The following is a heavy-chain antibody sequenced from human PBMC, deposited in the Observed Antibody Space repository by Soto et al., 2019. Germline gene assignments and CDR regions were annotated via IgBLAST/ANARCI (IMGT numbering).Heavy chain of an antibody. CDR2: IYYSGST. D-gene: IGHD6-19*01. Sequence: SETLSLTCXVSGGSISSYYWSWIRQPPGKGLEWIGYIYYSGSTNYNPSVKSRVTISVDTSKNQFSLKLSSVTAADTAVYYCASGLSSGWYYFDYWGQGTLVTVSS. CDR1: GGSISSYY. CDR3: ASGLSSGWYYFDY. J-gene: IGHJ4*02. V-gene: IGHV4-59*12.